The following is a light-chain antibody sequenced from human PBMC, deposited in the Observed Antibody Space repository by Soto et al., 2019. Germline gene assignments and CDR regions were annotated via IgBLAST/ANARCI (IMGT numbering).Light chain of an antibody. CDR1: QSIRSNY. Sequence: EIVLTQSPGTLSLSPGERATLSCRASQSIRSNYVARYQQKPGQGPRLLIYGASSRATGIPDRFSGSGSGTDFTLIISRLEPEDFAMYYCQQYGSSPRTFGQGTKVEIK. CDR2: GAS. V-gene: IGKV3-20*01. CDR3: QQYGSSPRT. J-gene: IGKJ1*01.